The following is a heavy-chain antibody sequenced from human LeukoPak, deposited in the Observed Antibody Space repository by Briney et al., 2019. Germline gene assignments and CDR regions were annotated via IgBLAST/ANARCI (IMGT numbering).Heavy chain of an antibody. CDR2: FYPSGTT. CDR3: ATVPRSSCCYTFDC. D-gene: IGHD2-2*02. J-gene: IGHJ4*02. Sequence: GGSLRLSCAASGFTFSNTYMAWVRQPPGKGLEWVSVFYPSGTTHYADSAKGRFTASRHDSNNAFYLKMNSLRVEDTAVYYCATVPRSSCCYTFDCWGEGTMVSVSS. CDR1: GFTFSNTY. V-gene: IGHV3-53*04.